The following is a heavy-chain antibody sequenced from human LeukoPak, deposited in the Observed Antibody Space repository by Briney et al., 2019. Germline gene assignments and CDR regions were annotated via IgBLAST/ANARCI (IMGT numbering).Heavy chain of an antibody. Sequence: ASVKVSCKASGYTFTGYYMHWVRQAPGQGLEWMGWINTNTGNPTYAQGFTGHFVFSLDTSVSTAYLQISSLKAEDTAVYYCARDATEQLFDYWGQGTLVTVSS. J-gene: IGHJ4*02. V-gene: IGHV7-4-1*02. CDR1: GYTFTGYY. CDR2: INTNTGNP. D-gene: IGHD1-26*01. CDR3: ARDATEQLFDY.